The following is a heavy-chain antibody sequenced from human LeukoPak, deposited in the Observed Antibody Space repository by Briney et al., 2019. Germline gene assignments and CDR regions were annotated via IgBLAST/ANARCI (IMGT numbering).Heavy chain of an antibody. Sequence: GGSLRLSCAASGFTFSSYAMHWVRQAPGKGLEYVSAISSNGGSTYYANSVRGRFTISRDNSKNTLYLQMGSLRAEDMAVYYCARDRGNWNYGGGWFDPWGQGTLVTVSS. J-gene: IGHJ5*02. CDR1: GFTFSSYA. CDR2: ISSNGGST. V-gene: IGHV3-64*01. D-gene: IGHD1-7*01. CDR3: ARDRGNWNYGGGWFDP.